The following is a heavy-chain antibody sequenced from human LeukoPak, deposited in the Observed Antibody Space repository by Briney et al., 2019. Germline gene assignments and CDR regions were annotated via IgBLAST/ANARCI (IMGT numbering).Heavy chain of an antibody. CDR2: IWYDGSNK. V-gene: IGHV3-33*01. CDR3: ARVLGGAVAAFDY. CDR1: GFSFSSCD. J-gene: IGHJ4*02. D-gene: IGHD6-19*01. Sequence: GRSLRLSCAASGFSFSSCDIHWVRQAPGKGLEWVALIWYDGSNKYYSDSVKGRFTISRDNSKNTLYLQMNSLRAEDTAVYYCARVLGGAVAAFDYWGQGTLVTVSS.